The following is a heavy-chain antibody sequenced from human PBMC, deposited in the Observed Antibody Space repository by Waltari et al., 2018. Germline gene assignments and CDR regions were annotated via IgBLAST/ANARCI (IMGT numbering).Heavy chain of an antibody. CDR2: IRSKAYGGTT. D-gene: IGHD6-19*01. V-gene: IGHV3-49*04. J-gene: IGHJ4*02. CDR3: TRYSSGELDY. Sequence: EVQLVESGGGLVQPGRSLRLSCTASGFTFGDYAMSWVRQAPGKGLEWVGFIRSKAYGGTTEYAASVKGRFTISRDDSKSIAYLQMNSLKTEDTAVYYCTRYSSGELDYWGQGTLVTVSS. CDR1: GFTFGDYA.